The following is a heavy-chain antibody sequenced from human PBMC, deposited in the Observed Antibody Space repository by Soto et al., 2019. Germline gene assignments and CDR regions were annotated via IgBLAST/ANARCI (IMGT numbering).Heavy chain of an antibody. CDR1: GFSFSSYG. V-gene: IGHV3-49*04. Sequence: GGSLRLSCVASGFSFSSYGMHWVRQAPGKGLEWVGFIRSKAYGGTTHYAASVKGRFTISRDDSKSIAYLQMNSLKTEDTAVYYCSTNYYDSSGYDNWFDPWGQGTLVTVSS. CDR2: IRSKAYGGTT. D-gene: IGHD3-22*01. J-gene: IGHJ5*02. CDR3: STNYYDSSGYDNWFDP.